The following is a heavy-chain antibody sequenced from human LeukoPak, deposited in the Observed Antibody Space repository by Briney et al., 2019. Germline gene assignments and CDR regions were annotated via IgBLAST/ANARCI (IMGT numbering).Heavy chain of an antibody. CDR3: ARAAHTTYVLGRYYYYAMDV. J-gene: IGHJ6*02. V-gene: IGHV3-30-3*01. Sequence: GGSLRLSCAASGFTFSSYTMDWVRQAPGKGLEWVARISYAGSNNYYADSVKGRFTISSDNPKNTLYLQMDSLRAEDTAVYYCARAAHTTYVLGRYYYYAMDVWGQGTTVTVSS. CDR1: GFTFSSYT. CDR2: ISYAGSNN. D-gene: IGHD3-10*01.